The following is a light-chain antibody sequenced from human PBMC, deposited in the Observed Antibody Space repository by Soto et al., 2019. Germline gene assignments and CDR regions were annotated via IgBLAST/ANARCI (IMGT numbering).Light chain of an antibody. CDR1: SSNIGAGYD. V-gene: IGLV1-40*03. CDR3: QSYDSSLSVV. J-gene: IGLJ2*01. CDR2: GNS. Sequence: QAVVTQPPSVSGAPGQRVTISCTGSSSNIGAGYDVHWYQQLPGTAPKLLIYGNSNRPSGVPDRFSGSKSGASASLAITGLQAENDADYYCQSYDSSLSVVFGGGTKHTVL.